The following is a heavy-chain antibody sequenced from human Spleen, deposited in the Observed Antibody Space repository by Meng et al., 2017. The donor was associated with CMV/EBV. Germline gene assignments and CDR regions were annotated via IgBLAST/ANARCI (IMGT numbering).Heavy chain of an antibody. J-gene: IGHJ4*02. V-gene: IGHV3-9*01. CDR1: GFTFDESA. CDR2: ISWNCGST. D-gene: IGHD3-3*01. Sequence: SLKISCAASGFTFDESAMHWVRQAPGKGLEWVSGISWNCGSTGYVDSVKGRFTISRDNAKNPLYLQMNSLRAEDTALYYCARSRSRVLRGGTPLEYWGQGTLVTVSS. CDR3: ARSRSRVLRGGTPLEY.